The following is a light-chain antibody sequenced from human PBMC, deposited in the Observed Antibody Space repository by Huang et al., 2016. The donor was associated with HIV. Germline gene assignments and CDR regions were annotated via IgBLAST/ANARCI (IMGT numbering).Light chain of an antibody. Sequence: EVVMTQSPAILSVSPGERATLSCMASQSVTSNLAWYQQKPGQAPRLLIYSAATRATGIAARCIGSGSGTEFTRTISSLQSEDYAVYYCQHYNNWPWWTFGQGTKVEMK. V-gene: IGKV3-15*01. CDR2: SAA. CDR3: QHYNNWPWWT. CDR1: QSVTSN. J-gene: IGKJ1*01.